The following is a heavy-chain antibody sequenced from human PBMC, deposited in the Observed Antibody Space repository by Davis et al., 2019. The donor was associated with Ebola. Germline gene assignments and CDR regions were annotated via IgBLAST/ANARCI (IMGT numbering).Heavy chain of an antibody. V-gene: IGHV3-48*03. CDR3: AKEIAEYQLLLYYYYYGMDV. J-gene: IGHJ6*02. CDR1: GFTFSSYE. D-gene: IGHD2-2*01. Sequence: GESLKISCAASGFTFSSYEMNWVRQAPGKGLEWVSYISSSGSTIYYADSVKGRFTISRDNAKNSLYLQMNSLRAEDTAVYYCAKEIAEYQLLLYYYYYGMDVWGQGTTVTVSS. CDR2: ISSSGSTI.